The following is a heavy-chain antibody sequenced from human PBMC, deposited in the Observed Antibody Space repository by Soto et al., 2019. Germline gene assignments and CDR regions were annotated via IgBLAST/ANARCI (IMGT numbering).Heavy chain of an antibody. D-gene: IGHD6-19*01. Sequence: ESGGGVVQPGRSLRLSCAASGFTFSSYAMHWVRQAPGKGLEWVAVISYDGSNKYYADSVKGRFTISRDNSKNTLYLQMNSLRAEDTAVYYCARVGKQWPQLTRFDFDYWGQGTLVTVAS. CDR2: ISYDGSNK. CDR3: ARVGKQWPQLTRFDFDY. V-gene: IGHV3-30-3*01. CDR1: GFTFSSYA. J-gene: IGHJ4*02.